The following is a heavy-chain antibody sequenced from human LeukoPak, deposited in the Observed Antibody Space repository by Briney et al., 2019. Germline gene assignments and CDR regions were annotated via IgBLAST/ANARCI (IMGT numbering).Heavy chain of an antibody. CDR2: IIPIFGTA. Sequence: GASVKVSCKASGGTFSSYAISWVRQAPGQGLEWMGGIIPIFGTANYAQKFQGRVTITADKSTNTAYMELRSLRSDDTAVYYCARGTSIAIIGKDWGQGTLVTVSS. CDR1: GGTFSSYA. D-gene: IGHD6-13*01. J-gene: IGHJ4*02. CDR3: ARGTSIAIIGKD. V-gene: IGHV1-69*06.